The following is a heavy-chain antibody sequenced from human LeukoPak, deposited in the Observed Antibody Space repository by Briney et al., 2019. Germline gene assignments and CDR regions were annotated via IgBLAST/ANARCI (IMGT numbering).Heavy chain of an antibody. J-gene: IGHJ6*03. V-gene: IGHV1-69*13. CDR3: ARGRYYDFWSGLRRRYYYYMDV. CDR1: GGTFSSYA. D-gene: IGHD3-3*01. CDR2: IIPIFGTA. Sequence: ASVKVSCKASGGTFSSYAISWVRQAPGQGLEWMGGIIPIFGTANYAQKFQGRVTITADESTSTAYMELSSLRSEDTAVYYCARGRYYDFWSGLRRRYYYYMDVWGKGTTVTVSS.